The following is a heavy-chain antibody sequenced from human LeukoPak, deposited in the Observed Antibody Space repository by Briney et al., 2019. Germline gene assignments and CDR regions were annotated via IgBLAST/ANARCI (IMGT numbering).Heavy chain of an antibody. J-gene: IGHJ4*02. D-gene: IGHD4-17*01. CDR3: ARDGSVTTGVGYFDY. Sequence: PGGSLRLSCAASGFTFSSYSMNWVRQAPGKGLEWVSSISSSSYIYYADSVKGRFTISRDNAKNSLYLQMNSLRAEDTAVYYCARDGSVTTGVGYFDYWGQGTLVTVSS. CDR2: ISSSSYI. V-gene: IGHV3-21*01. CDR1: GFTFSSYS.